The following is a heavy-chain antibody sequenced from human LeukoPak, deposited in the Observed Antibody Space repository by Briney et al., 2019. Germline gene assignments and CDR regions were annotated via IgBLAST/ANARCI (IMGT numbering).Heavy chain of an antibody. CDR2: MNPNSGNT. J-gene: IGHJ5*02. CDR3: ARASSTRSWFDP. Sequence: ASVKVSCKASGYTFTSCDINWVRQATGQGLEWMGWMNPNSGNTGYAQKFQGRVTMTRNTSISTAYMGLSSLRSEDTAVYYCARASSTRSWFDPWGQGTLVTVSS. CDR1: GYTFTSCD. V-gene: IGHV1-8*01. D-gene: IGHD2-2*01.